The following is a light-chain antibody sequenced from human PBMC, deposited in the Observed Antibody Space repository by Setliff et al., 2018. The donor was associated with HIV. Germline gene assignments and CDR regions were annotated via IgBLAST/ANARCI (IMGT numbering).Light chain of an antibody. J-gene: IGLJ1*01. Sequence: SYEPTQPPSVSVAPGKTARITCGGNNIGSKSVHWYQQKPGQAPVLVIYYDSDRPSGIPERFSGSNSGNTATLTISRVEAGDEADYYCQVWDSSSDPPYVFGTGTKVT. CDR3: QVWDSSSDPPYV. V-gene: IGLV3-21*04. CDR2: YDS. CDR1: NIGSKS.